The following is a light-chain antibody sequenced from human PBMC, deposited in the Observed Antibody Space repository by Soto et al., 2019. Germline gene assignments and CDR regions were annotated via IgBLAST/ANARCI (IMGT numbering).Light chain of an antibody. V-gene: IGKV1-5*03. CDR1: QTISSW. CDR2: KAS. J-gene: IGKJ1*01. CDR3: QHDNSYSEA. Sequence: DIQMTQFPSTLSGSVRDRVTIACRASQTISSWLAWYQQKPGKAPKLLIYKASTLKSGVPSRFSGSGSGTEFTLTISSLQPDDFATYYCQHDNSYSEAFGQGTKVDIK.